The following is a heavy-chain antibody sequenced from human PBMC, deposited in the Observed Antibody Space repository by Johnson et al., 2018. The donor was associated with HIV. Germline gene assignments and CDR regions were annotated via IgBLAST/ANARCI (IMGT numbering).Heavy chain of an antibody. CDR2: ISGSGGST. V-gene: IGHV3-23*04. CDR1: GFTFSSYA. Sequence: VQLVESGGGLVKPGGSLRLSCAASGFTFSSYAMSWVRQAPGKGLEWVSAISGSGGSTYYADSVKGRFTISRDNSKNTLYLQMKSLRAEDTAVYYCAKDNYYYDSSGYYPDAVDIWGQGTMVTVSS. J-gene: IGHJ3*02. CDR3: AKDNYYYDSSGYYPDAVDI. D-gene: IGHD3-22*01.